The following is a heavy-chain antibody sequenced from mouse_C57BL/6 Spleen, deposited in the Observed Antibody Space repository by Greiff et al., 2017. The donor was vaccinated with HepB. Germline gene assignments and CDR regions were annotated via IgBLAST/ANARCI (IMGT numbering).Heavy chain of an antibody. CDR1: GYTFTSYW. CDR2: IYPGSGST. J-gene: IGHJ2*01. V-gene: IGHV1-55*01. CDR3: ARSITTVVEYYFDY. D-gene: IGHD1-1*01. Sequence: VQLQQPGAELVKPGASVKMSCKASGYTFTSYWITWVKQRPGQGLEWIGDIYPGSGSTNYNEKFKSKATLTVDTSSSTAYMQLSSLTSEDSAVYYCARSITTVVEYYFDYWGQGTTLTVSS.